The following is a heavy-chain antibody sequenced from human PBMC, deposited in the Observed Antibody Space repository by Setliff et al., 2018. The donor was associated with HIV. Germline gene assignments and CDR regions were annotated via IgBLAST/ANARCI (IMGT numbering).Heavy chain of an antibody. J-gene: IGHJ4*02. CDR3: AKVDNGHCTSASCRDLDY. CDR1: GYTFTGYY. Sequence: GASVKVSCKASGYTFTGYYIHWVRQAPGQGLEWMGWISPYNGDTKILQKFRGRVTMTSDTSINTAYLEFSGLRSDDTAVYYCAKVDNGHCTSASCRDLDYWGQGTLVTVS. CDR2: ISPYNGDT. D-gene: IGHD2-2*03. V-gene: IGHV1-2*02.